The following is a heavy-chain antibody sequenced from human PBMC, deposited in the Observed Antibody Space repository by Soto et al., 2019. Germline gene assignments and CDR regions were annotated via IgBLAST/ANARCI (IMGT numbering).Heavy chain of an antibody. V-gene: IGHV4-31*03. CDR1: GGSISSGGYY. CDR3: ARDYLTGYEY. J-gene: IGHJ4*02. D-gene: IGHD3-9*01. CDR2: IYYSGST. Sequence: SETLSLTCTVSGGSISSGGYYWSWIRQHPGKGLEWIGYIYYSGSTYYNPSLKSRVTISVDTSKNQFSLKLSSVTAADTAVYYCARDYLTGYEYWGQGTLVTVSS.